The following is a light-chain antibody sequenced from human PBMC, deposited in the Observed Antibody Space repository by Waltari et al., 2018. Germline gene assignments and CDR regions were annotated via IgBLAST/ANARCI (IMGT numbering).Light chain of an antibody. CDR3: QQYYSSPAT. Sequence: AIRITQSPSSLPASTGDRVIITCRASQGISSYLAWYQQKPGKAPKVLIYAASTLQSGVPSMFSGSGSGTDFTLTLSCLQSEDFAIYYCQQYYSSPATFGQGTKVEIK. J-gene: IGKJ1*01. CDR2: AAS. CDR1: QGISSY. V-gene: IGKV1-8*01.